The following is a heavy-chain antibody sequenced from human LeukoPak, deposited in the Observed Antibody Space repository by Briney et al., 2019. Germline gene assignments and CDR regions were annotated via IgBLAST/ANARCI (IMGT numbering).Heavy chain of an antibody. Sequence: PGRSLRLSCAASGFTFSSYAMHWVRQAPGKGLEWVAVISYDGSNKYYADSVKGRFTISRDNSKNTLYLQMNSLRAEDTAVYYCARDLFGSSSFDYWGQGTLVTVSS. D-gene: IGHD6-6*01. J-gene: IGHJ4*02. CDR3: ARDLFGSSSFDY. CDR1: GFTFSSYA. CDR2: ISYDGSNK. V-gene: IGHV3-30-3*01.